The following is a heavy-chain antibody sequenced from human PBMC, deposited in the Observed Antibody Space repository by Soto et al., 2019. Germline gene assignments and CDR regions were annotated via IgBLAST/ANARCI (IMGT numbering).Heavy chain of an antibody. CDR3: AREYYGSGI. V-gene: IGHV3-74*01. J-gene: IGHJ4*02. Sequence: EVQLVESGGALIQPGGSLRISCAASGFTFSAYWMFWVRQAPGKGLVWLSRINSDGAITDYADSVRGRFTISRDNAENTLYLQLNSLRAEDTAVYYCAREYYGSGIWGLGTLVTVSS. CDR1: GFTFSAYW. D-gene: IGHD3-10*01. CDR2: INSDGAIT.